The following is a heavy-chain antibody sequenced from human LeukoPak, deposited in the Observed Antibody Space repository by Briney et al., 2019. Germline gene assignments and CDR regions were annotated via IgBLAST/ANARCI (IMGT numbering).Heavy chain of an antibody. V-gene: IGHV3-74*03. CDR2: IKIDGSST. J-gene: IGHJ4*02. CDR1: GFTFSSYW. CDR3: ARDRVGTLY. D-gene: IGHD4-23*01. Sequence: GGSLRLSCAASGFTFSSYWMHWVRQAPGKGLVWVSRIKIDGSSTTYADSVKGRFTIYRDNAKNTLYLQMNSLRAEDTAVYYCARDRVGTLYWGQGTLVTVSS.